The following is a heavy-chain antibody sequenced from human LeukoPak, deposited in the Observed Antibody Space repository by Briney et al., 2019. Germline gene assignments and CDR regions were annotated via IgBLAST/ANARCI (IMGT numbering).Heavy chain of an antibody. CDR3: ATNYTAVSAFDS. CDR1: GGSINSYY. CDR2: IQTSGST. Sequence: PSETLSLTCTVSGGSINSYYWNWIRQPAGKGLEWIEHIQTSGSTKYNPSLKSRVTMSMDTSKNQFSLNLYSVTAADTAVYYCATNYTAVSAFDSWGQGTLVTVSS. D-gene: IGHD6-19*01. V-gene: IGHV4-4*07. J-gene: IGHJ4*02.